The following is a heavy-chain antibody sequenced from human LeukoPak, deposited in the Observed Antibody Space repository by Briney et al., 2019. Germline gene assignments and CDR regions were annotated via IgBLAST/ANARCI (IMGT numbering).Heavy chain of an antibody. D-gene: IGHD1-1*01. J-gene: IGHJ6*03. Sequence: GGSLRLACAASGFTFTSYAMSWVRQAPGKGLDWVSAISGTGDSTYYADSVKGRFTISRDNSKNTLYLQMSSLRGEDTAVYYCAKEANWNFYMDVWGKGTTVTVSS. CDR1: GFTFTSYA. CDR2: ISGTGDST. CDR3: AKEANWNFYMDV. V-gene: IGHV3-23*01.